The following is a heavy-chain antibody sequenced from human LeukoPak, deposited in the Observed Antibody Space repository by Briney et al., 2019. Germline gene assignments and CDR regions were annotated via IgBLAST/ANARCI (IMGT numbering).Heavy chain of an antibody. J-gene: IGHJ4*02. D-gene: IGHD2/OR15-2a*01. CDR1: GFTFDDYA. CDR3: AKGSGGVISSFDY. Sequence: QAGGSLRLSCAASGFTFDDYAMHWVRQAPGKGLEWVSGISWNSGSIGYADSVKGRFTISRDNAKNSLYLQMNSLRAEDTALYYCAKGSGGVISSFDYWGQGTLVTVSS. V-gene: IGHV3-9*01. CDR2: ISWNSGSI.